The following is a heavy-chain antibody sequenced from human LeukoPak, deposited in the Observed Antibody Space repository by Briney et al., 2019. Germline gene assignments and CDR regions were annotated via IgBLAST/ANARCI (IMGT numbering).Heavy chain of an antibody. J-gene: IGHJ4*02. V-gene: IGHV3-33*01. D-gene: IGHD3-22*01. Sequence: PGGSLRLSCAASGFTFSSYGMHWVRQAPSKGLEWVAVIWYDGSNKYYVDSVKGRFTISRDNSKNTLYLQMNSLRAEDTAVYYCARDDYDSSLYWGQGTLVTVSS. CDR1: GFTFSSYG. CDR2: IWYDGSNK. CDR3: ARDDYDSSLY.